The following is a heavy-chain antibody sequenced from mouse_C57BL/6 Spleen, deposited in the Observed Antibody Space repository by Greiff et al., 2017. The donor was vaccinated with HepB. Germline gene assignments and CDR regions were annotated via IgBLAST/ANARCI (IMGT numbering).Heavy chain of an antibody. V-gene: IGHV1-18*01. CDR1: GYTFTDYN. Sequence: VQLKQSGPELVKPGASVKIPCKASGYTFTDYNMDWVKQSHGKSLEWIGDINPNNGGTIYNQKFKGKATLTVDKSSSTAYMELRSLTSEDTAVYYCARGGAYYGNSYAMDYWGQGTSVTVSS. CDR2: INPNNGGT. D-gene: IGHD2-10*01. CDR3: ARGGAYYGNSYAMDY. J-gene: IGHJ4*01.